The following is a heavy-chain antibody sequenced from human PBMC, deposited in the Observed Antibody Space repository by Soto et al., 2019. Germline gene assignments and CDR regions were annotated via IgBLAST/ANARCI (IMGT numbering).Heavy chain of an antibody. J-gene: IGHJ6*02. CDR1: GFTFSHYA. Sequence: PGGSLRVSCAASGFTFSHYAIHWVRQAPGKGLEWVTLISSAGTIKYYADSVKGRFTISRDNSKSTSYLEVNSLRTEDTAVYFCAREAESVAGTSNYSFYGLDVWGQGTTVTVSS. CDR3: AREAESVAGTSNYSFYGLDV. D-gene: IGHD1-7*01. CDR2: ISSAGTIK. V-gene: IGHV3-30-3*01.